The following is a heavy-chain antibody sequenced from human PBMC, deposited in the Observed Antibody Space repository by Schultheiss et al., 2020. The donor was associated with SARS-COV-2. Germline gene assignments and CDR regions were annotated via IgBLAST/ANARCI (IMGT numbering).Heavy chain of an antibody. CDR3: ARGLSSSWDRYYYYGMDV. D-gene: IGHD6-13*01. Sequence: ASVKVSCKASGYTFTGYYMHWVRQAPGQGLEWMGRIIPILGIANYAQKFQGRVTMTRNTSISTAYMELSSLRSEDTAVYYCARGLSSSWDRYYYYGMDVWGQGTTVTVSS. V-gene: IGHV1-2*02. J-gene: IGHJ6*02. CDR2: IIPILGIA. CDR1: GYTFTGYY.